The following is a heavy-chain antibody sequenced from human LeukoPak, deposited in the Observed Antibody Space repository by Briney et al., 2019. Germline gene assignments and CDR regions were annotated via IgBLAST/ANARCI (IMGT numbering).Heavy chain of an antibody. J-gene: IGHJ4*02. D-gene: IGHD1-7*01. Sequence: SVKVSCKASGYTFTGYYMHWVRQAPGQGLEWMGGIIPIFGTANYVQKFQGRVTITADKSTSTGYMELSSLRSEDTAVYYCARDGPTGTTMGYWGQGTLVTVSS. V-gene: IGHV1-69*06. CDR3: ARDGPTGTTMGY. CDR1: GYTFTGYY. CDR2: IIPIFGTA.